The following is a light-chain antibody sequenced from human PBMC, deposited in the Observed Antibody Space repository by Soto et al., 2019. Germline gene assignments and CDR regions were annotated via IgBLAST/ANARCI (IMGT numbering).Light chain of an antibody. CDR2: GAS. CDR1: QSISSNF. Sequence: VLTQSPGTLSLSPGESATLSCRASQSISSNFLAWYQQKPGQAPRLLIHGASARASGIPDRFSGSGSGTEFTLTISRLEPEDYAVYYCQQYGSSPPRYTFGQWTKLEIK. CDR3: QQYGSSPPRYT. V-gene: IGKV3-20*01. J-gene: IGKJ2*01.